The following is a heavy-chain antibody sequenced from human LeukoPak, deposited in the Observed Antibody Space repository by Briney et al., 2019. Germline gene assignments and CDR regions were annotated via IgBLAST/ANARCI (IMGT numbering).Heavy chain of an antibody. CDR2: IYYSGST. D-gene: IGHD3-22*01. Sequence: SETLSLTCTVPGGSISSSSYYWGWIRQPPGKGLEWIGSIYYSGSTYYNPSLKSRVTISVDTSKNQFSMKLSSVTATDTAVYYCARTRRTINYYDSSGYSPSWFDPWGQGTLVTVSS. CDR1: GGSISSSSYY. CDR3: ARTRRTINYYDSSGYSPSWFDP. V-gene: IGHV4-39*01. J-gene: IGHJ5*02.